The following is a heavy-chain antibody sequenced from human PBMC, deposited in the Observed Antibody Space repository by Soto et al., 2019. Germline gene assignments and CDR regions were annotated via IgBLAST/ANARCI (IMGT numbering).Heavy chain of an antibody. CDR3: AKDYETYYYDSSDYALAY. CDR2: ISGSGGST. V-gene: IGHV3-23*01. J-gene: IGHJ4*02. CDR1: GFTFSSYA. D-gene: IGHD3-22*01. Sequence: PGGSLRLSCAASGFTFSSYAMSWVRQAPGKGLEWVSAISGSGGSTYYADSVKGRFTISRDNSKNTLYLQMNSLRAEDTAVYYCAKDYETYYYDSSDYALAYWGQGTLVTVSS.